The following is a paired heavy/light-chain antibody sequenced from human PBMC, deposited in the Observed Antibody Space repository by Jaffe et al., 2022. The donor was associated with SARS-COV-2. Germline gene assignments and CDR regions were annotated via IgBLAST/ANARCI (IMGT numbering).Heavy chain of an antibody. CDR3: ARVWSGYSGGDYFDY. Sequence: QVQLVESGGGLVKPGGSLRLSCAASGFTFSDYYMSWIRQAPGKGLEWVSYISSSGSTIYYADSVKGRFTISRDNAKNSLYLQMNSLRAEDTAVYYCARVWSGYSGGDYFDYWGQGTLVTVSS. V-gene: IGHV3-11*01. CDR1: GFTFSDYY. D-gene: IGHD3-3*01. CDR2: ISSSGSTI. J-gene: IGHJ4*02.
Light chain of an antibody. V-gene: IGKV3-20*01. J-gene: IGKJ4*01. Sequence: EIVLTQSPGTLSLSPGERATLSCRASQSVSSSYLAWYQQKPGQAPRLLIYGASSRATGIPDRFSGSGSGTDFTLTISRLEPEDFAVYYCQQYGSSPPGLTFGGGTKVEIK. CDR1: QSVSSSY. CDR3: QQYGSSPPGLT. CDR2: GAS.